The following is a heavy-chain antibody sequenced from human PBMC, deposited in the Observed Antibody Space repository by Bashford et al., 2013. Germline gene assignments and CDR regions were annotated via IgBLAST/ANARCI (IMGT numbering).Heavy chain of an antibody. CDR2: IKQDGSEK. D-gene: IGHD6-13*01. Sequence: GGPLRLSCAASGFTFSSYWMSWGPPGLQGKGLEWVANIKQDGSEKYYVDSVKGRFTISRDNAKNSLYLQMTSLRAEDTAVYYCVRDGYSNRWSDDDYWGQGTLVTVSS. J-gene: IGHJ4*02. CDR3: VRDGYSNRWSDDDY. V-gene: IGHV3-7*01. CDR1: GFTFSSYW.